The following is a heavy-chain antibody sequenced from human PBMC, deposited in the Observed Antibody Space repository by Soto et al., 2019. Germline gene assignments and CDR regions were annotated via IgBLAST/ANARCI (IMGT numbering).Heavy chain of an antibody. Sequence: ASVKVSCKASGYTFSTHAMHWVRQAPGQSLEWMGWINGGTGQIKHSHRFQDRVTITRDTSASTAYMELSSLRSEDTAVYYCARGKGMEENYYYYGLDIWGQGTTVTVSS. V-gene: IGHV1-3*01. J-gene: IGHJ6*02. CDR1: GYTFSTHA. CDR2: INGGTGQI. D-gene: IGHD1-1*01. CDR3: ARGKGMEENYYYYGLDI.